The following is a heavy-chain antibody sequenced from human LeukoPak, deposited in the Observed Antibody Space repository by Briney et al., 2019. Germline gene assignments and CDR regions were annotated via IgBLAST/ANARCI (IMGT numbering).Heavy chain of an antibody. CDR2: IYYSGST. V-gene: IGHV4-39*01. D-gene: IGHD4-23*01. Sequence: KASETLSLTCTVSGGSISSSSYYWGWIRQPPGKGLEWIGSIYYSGSTYYNPSLKSRVTISVDTSKNQFSLKLSSVTAADTAVYYCASYGGNRPYYFDYWGQGTLVTVSS. J-gene: IGHJ4*02. CDR1: GGSISSSSYY. CDR3: ASYGGNRPYYFDY.